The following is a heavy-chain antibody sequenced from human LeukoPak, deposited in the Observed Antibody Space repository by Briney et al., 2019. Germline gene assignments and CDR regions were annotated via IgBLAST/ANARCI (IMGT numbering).Heavy chain of an antibody. V-gene: IGHV4-30-4*08. CDR3: ASEGITMARGGGNFDY. Sequence: SETLSLTCTVSGGSISSGDYYWSWIRQPPGKGLEWIGYIYYSGSTYYNPSLKSRVTISVDTSKNQFSLKLSSVTAADTAVYYCASEGITMARGGGNFDYWGQGTLVTVSS. J-gene: IGHJ4*02. D-gene: IGHD3-10*01. CDR2: IYYSGST. CDR1: GGSISSGDYY.